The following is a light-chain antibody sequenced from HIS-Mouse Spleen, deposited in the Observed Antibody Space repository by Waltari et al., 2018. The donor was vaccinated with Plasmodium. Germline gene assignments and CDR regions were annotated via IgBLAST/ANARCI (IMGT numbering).Light chain of an antibody. CDR1: SSDVGGYNY. CDR3: CSYAGSYTFV. V-gene: IGLV2-11*01. CDR2: DVS. Sequence: QSALTQPRSVSGSPGQSVTISCTGTSSDVGGYNYVSWYQQHPGKAPKLMIYDVSKRPSGVPYRFSGSKSGNTASLPISGLQAEDEADYYCCSYAGSYTFVFGTGTKVTVL. J-gene: IGLJ1*01.